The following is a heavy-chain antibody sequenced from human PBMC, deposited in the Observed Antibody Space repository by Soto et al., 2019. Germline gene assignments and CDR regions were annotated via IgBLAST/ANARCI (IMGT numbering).Heavy chain of an antibody. CDR1: GVPFSNHA. V-gene: IGHV3-23*01. CDR2: ISAGGDLI. J-gene: IGHJ4*02. CDR3: AKRQGTGLAAKNFDF. D-gene: IGHD2-15*01. Sequence: EVQLLESGGGLVQPGGSLRVSCAASGVPFSNHAMSCVRQAPGKGLEGVYCISAGGDLIYYADSVKGLPSMSRDNSEEMRYLQMTNLRAEDTAIYFWAKRQGTGLAAKNFDFWGQGTLVTVSA.